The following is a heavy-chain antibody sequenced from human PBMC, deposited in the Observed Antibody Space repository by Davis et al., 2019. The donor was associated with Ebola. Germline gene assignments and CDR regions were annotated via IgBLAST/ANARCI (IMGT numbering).Heavy chain of an antibody. Sequence: ASVKVSCKASGYIFTTYAIHWVRQAPGQRLEWMGWINAGNGDTKSSQKFQGRVTITRDTSASTAYMELRSLRSDDTAVYYCARDNVAAGNNWFDPWGQGTLVTVSS. CDR2: INAGNGDT. CDR1: GYIFTTYA. J-gene: IGHJ5*02. CDR3: ARDNVAAGNNWFDP. V-gene: IGHV1-3*01. D-gene: IGHD6-13*01.